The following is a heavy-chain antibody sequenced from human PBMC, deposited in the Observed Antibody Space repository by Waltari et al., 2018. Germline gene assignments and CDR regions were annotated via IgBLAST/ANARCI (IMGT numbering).Heavy chain of an antibody. Sequence: QVQLVQSGAEVKKPGASVKVSCKASGYTFTSYAMHWVRQAPGQRLEWMGWINAGNGNTKYSQKFQGRVTITRDTSASTAYMELSSLRSEDTAVYYCARVYTGIAAAGEFDYWGQGTLVTVSS. V-gene: IGHV1-3*01. CDR3: ARVYTGIAAAGEFDY. CDR2: INAGNGNT. CDR1: GYTFTSYA. D-gene: IGHD6-13*01. J-gene: IGHJ4*02.